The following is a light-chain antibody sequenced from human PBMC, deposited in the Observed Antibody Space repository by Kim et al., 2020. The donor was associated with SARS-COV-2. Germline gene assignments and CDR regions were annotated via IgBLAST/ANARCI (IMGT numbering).Light chain of an antibody. CDR2: DAS. J-gene: IGKJ4*01. Sequence: ETVLTQSPATLSLSPGERATLSCRASQNVNSYLAWYQQKPGQAPRLLMYDASNRATGIPARFSGSGSGTDFTLTISSLEPEDFAIYYCQQRRNWPLTFGGGTKVEIK. V-gene: IGKV3-11*01. CDR1: QNVNSY. CDR3: QQRRNWPLT.